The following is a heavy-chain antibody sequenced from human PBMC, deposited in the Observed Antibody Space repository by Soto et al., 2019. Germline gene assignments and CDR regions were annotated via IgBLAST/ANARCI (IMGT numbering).Heavy chain of an antibody. Sequence: SETLSLTCTVSGGSISSSSYYWGWIRQPPGKGLEWIGSIYYSGSTYYNPSLKSRVTISVDTSKNQFSLKLSSVTAADTAVYYCARHSGYSGYDFDYWGQGTLVTVSS. CDR2: IYYSGST. CDR1: GGSISSSSYY. V-gene: IGHV4-39*01. D-gene: IGHD5-12*01. CDR3: ARHSGYSGYDFDY. J-gene: IGHJ4*02.